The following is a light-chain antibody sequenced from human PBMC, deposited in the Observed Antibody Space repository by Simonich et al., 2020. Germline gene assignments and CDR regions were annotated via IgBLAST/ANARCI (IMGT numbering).Light chain of an antibody. Sequence: QSALTQPRSVSGSPGQSVTISCPGTSSDVGGFNYVSWYQQHPGKAPKLMIYEVSTRPSGVPDRFSGSKSGNTASLTVSGLQAEDEADYYCSSYAGSNNLVFGGGTKLTVL. J-gene: IGLJ2*01. CDR1: SSDVGGFNY. CDR2: EVS. CDR3: SSYAGSNNLV. V-gene: IGLV2-8*01.